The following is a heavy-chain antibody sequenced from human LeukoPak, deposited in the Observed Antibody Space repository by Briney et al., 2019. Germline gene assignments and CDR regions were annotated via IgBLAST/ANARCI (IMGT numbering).Heavy chain of an antibody. CDR3: AKSIAAVYYYYGMDV. CDR2: ISYDGTKK. D-gene: IGHD6-13*01. Sequence: GGSLRLSCVASGFTFSSYGMHWVRQAPGKGLEWVAVISYDGTKKYYADPVKGRFTISRDNSKNTLYLQMNSLRAEDTAVYYCAKSIAAVYYYYGMDVWGQGTTVTVSS. J-gene: IGHJ6*02. CDR1: GFTFSSYG. V-gene: IGHV3-30*18.